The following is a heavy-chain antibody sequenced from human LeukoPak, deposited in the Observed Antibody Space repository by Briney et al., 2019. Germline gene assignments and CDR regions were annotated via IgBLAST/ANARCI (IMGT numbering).Heavy chain of an antibody. CDR1: GYSVSSNSAA. D-gene: IGHD5-12*01. CDR3: ARDQSEGYSGYDHYYYGMDV. CDR2: TYYRYKWYN. J-gene: IGHJ6*02. Sequence: SQTLSLTCAISGYSVSSNSAAWHWLGPSPSRDREGLGRTYYRYKWYNDYAVSVKSRITSNPDTSKNQFSLQLNSVTPEDTAVYYCARDQSEGYSGYDHYYYGMDVWGQGTTVTVSS. V-gene: IGHV6-1*01.